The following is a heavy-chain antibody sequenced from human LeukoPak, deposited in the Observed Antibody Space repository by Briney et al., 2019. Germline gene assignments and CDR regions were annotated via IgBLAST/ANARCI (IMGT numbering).Heavy chain of an antibody. CDR3: AKLFAPDSTGLNYYFDY. J-gene: IGHJ4*02. V-gene: IGHV3-43*01. Sequence: GGSLRLSCVASGFTFDDYTIHWVRQAPGKGLEWVSLITWDGGSTFYADSLRGRFTISRDNSKNSLYLQMTNLRPEDTAFYFCAKLFAPDSTGLNYYFDYWGQGTLVTVSS. CDR1: GFTFDDYT. D-gene: IGHD6-19*01. CDR2: ITWDGGST.